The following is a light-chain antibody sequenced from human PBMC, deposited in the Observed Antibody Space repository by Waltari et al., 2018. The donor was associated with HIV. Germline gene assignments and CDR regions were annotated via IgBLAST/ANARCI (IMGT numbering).Light chain of an antibody. J-gene: IGKJ1*01. Sequence: DIQMTQSPSILSASVGDRVTITCRASQSISSWLAWYQQKPGTAPKLLIYKASTLESGVPSRFSGSGSGTDFTLTISSLQPDDFATYYCQPYARYSTTSGQG. CDR1: QSISSW. CDR3: QPYARYSTT. V-gene: IGKV1-5*03. CDR2: KAS.